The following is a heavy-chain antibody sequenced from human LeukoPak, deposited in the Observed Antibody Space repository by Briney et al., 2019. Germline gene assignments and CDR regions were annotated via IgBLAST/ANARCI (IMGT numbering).Heavy chain of an antibody. CDR1: GGSISSGGYY. J-gene: IGHJ4*02. D-gene: IGHD3-22*01. Sequence: PSETLSLTCTVSGGSISSGGYYWSWIRQHPGKGLEWIGRIYTSGSTNYNPSLKSRVTMSVDTSKNQFSLKLSSVTAADTAVYYCARETEDSSGYYYVDYFDYWGQGTLVTVSS. CDR2: IYTSGST. V-gene: IGHV4-61*02. CDR3: ARETEDSSGYYYVDYFDY.